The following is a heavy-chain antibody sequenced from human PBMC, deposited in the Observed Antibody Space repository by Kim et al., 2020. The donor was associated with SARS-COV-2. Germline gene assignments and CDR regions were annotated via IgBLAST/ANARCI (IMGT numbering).Heavy chain of an antibody. Sequence: SQTLSLTCAISGDSVSSKNAAWNWIRQSPSRGLEWLGRTYYRSKWYNDYAVSVKSRITINPDTSKNQFSLQLNSVTPEDTAIYYCARAYEPFSAAGTGFDPWGQGTLVTVSS. CDR3: ARAYEPFSAAGTGFDP. J-gene: IGHJ5*02. CDR2: TYYRSKWYN. CDR1: GDSVSSKNAA. V-gene: IGHV6-1*01. D-gene: IGHD6-13*01.